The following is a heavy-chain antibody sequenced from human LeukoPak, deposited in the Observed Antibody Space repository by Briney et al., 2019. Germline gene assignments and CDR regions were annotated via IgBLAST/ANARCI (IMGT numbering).Heavy chain of an antibody. Sequence: PGESLKISCKGSGYSFTSYWIGWARQMPGKGPEWMGIIYPGDSDTRYSPSFQGQVTISADKSISTAYLQWSSLKASDTAMYYCATSLTRLAGYYYYYGMDVWGQGTTVTVSS. CDR3: ATSLTRLAGYYYYYGMDV. CDR1: GYSFTSYW. CDR2: IYPGDSDT. V-gene: IGHV5-51*01. J-gene: IGHJ6*02. D-gene: IGHD6-19*01.